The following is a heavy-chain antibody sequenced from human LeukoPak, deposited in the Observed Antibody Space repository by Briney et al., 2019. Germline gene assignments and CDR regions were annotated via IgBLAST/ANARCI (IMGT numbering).Heavy chain of an antibody. CDR3: AREMRSAWASFDP. V-gene: IGHV4-59*04. J-gene: IGHJ5*02. Sequence: SETLSLTCTVSGGSINSYYWSWIRQPPGKGLEWIGTIYHSGTTFYNPSLQSRVTVSLDTSKNQFSLKLSSVTAADTAVYYCAREMRSAWASFDPWGQGTLVTVSS. CDR1: GGSINSYY. CDR2: IYHSGTT. D-gene: IGHD5-24*01.